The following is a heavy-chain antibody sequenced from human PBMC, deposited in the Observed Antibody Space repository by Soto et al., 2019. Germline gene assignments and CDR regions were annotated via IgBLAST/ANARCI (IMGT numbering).Heavy chain of an antibody. Sequence: QVQLVQSGAEVKKPGASVKVSCKASGYTFTGYYMHWVRQAPGQGLEWMGWINPNSGGTNYAQKFQGWVTMTRDTSISTAYMELIRLRSDDTAVYYCARESGGYCSGGSCYSGMDVWGQGTTVTVSS. V-gene: IGHV1-2*04. D-gene: IGHD2-15*01. CDR2: INPNSGGT. CDR1: GYTFTGYY. J-gene: IGHJ6*02. CDR3: ARESGGYCSGGSCYSGMDV.